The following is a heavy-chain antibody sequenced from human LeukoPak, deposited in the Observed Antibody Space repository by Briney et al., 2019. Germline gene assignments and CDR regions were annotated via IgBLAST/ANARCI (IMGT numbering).Heavy chain of an antibody. Sequence: GGSLTLSCAASGFTFSGHWMSWVRQAPGKGPEWVANINPEGSANKSIDSVKGRFSISRDNAKNSLTLQMNSLRDEDTAVYYCVRNGGSLDYWGQGTLVTVSS. CDR3: VRNGGSLDY. V-gene: IGHV3-7*01. D-gene: IGHD3-10*01. J-gene: IGHJ4*02. CDR2: INPEGSAN. CDR1: GFTFSGHW.